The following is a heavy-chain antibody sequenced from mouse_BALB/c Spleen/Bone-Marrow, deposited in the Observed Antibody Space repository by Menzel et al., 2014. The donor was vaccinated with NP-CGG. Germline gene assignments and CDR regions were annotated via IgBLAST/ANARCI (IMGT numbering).Heavy chain of an antibody. J-gene: IGHJ3*01. Sequence: VQLKESGGGLVKPGGSLKLSCAASGFTFSSYAMSWVRQTPEKRLEWVATISSGGSYTYYPDSVKGRFTISRDNAKNSLYLQMSSLRSEDTALYSCARHHAAWFAYWGQGTLVTVSA. CDR1: GFTFSSYA. CDR2: ISSGGSYT. V-gene: IGHV5-9-3*01. CDR3: ARHHAAWFAY.